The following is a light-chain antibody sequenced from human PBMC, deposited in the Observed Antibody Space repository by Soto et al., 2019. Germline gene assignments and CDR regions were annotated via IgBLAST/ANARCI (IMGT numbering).Light chain of an antibody. J-gene: IGLJ2*01. V-gene: IGLV4-60*03. Sequence: QPVLTQSSSASASLGSSVKLTCTLSRGHSSYIIAWHQQQPGKAPRYLMKLEGSGSYNKGSGVPDRFSGSSSGAARYLTISNLQSEDEADYYCETWDSNTRVFGGGTQLTVL. CDR2: LEGSGSY. CDR1: RGHSSYI. CDR3: ETWDSNTRV.